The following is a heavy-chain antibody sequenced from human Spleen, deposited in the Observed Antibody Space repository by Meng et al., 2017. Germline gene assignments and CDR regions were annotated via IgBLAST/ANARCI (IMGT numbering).Heavy chain of an antibody. Sequence: GESLKISCAASGFTFSSYAMNWVRQAPGKGLEWVSGISGSGTSTYYADSVKGRFTISRDNSKNTLYLQVNSLGAEDTAVYYCAREHDFWSGYSVGYGMDVWGQGTTVTVSS. D-gene: IGHD3-3*01. CDR2: ISGSGTST. CDR3: AREHDFWSGYSVGYGMDV. CDR1: GFTFSSYA. J-gene: IGHJ6*02. V-gene: IGHV3-23*01.